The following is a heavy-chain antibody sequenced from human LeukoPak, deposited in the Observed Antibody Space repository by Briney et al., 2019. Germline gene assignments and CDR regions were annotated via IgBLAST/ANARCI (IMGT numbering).Heavy chain of an antibody. J-gene: IGHJ4*02. CDR2: IRYDGSNK. CDR1: GFTFSSYG. D-gene: IGHD3-9*01. V-gene: IGHV3-30*02. CDR3: ARAPPYDLLTGYFDY. Sequence: GGSLRLSCAASGFTFSSYGMHWVRQAPGKGPEWVAFIRYDGSNKYYADSVKGRFTTSRDNSKNTLYLQMNSLRAEDTAVYYCARAPPYDLLTGYFDYWGQGTLVTVSS.